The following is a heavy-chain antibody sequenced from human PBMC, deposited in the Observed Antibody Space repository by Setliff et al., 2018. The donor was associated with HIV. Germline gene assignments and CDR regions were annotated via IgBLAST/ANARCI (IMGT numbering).Heavy chain of an antibody. CDR1: GGSISSGGYY. D-gene: IGHD3-16*01. Sequence: SETLSLTCTVSGGSISSGGYYWSWIRQHPGKGLEWIGYIYYSGSTYYNPTLKSRVTISVDTSKNQFSLKLSSVTAAATAVYYCARQRHGGAGAHDYWGQGTLVTVSS. J-gene: IGHJ4*02. CDR2: IYYSGST. V-gene: IGHV4-31*03. CDR3: ARQRHGGAGAHDY.